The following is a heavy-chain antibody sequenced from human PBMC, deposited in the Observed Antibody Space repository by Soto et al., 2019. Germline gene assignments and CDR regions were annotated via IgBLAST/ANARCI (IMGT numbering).Heavy chain of an antibody. CDR2: IYYSGST. CDR1: GGSISSGGYY. V-gene: IGHV4-31*03. J-gene: IGHJ4*02. Sequence: PSETLSLTCTVSGGSISSGGYYWSWIRQHPGKGLEWIGYIYYSGSTYYNPSLKSRVTISVDTSKNQFSLKLSSVTAADTAVYYCARGEDIVLDYWGQGTLVTVSS. D-gene: IGHD2-8*01. CDR3: ARGEDIVLDY.